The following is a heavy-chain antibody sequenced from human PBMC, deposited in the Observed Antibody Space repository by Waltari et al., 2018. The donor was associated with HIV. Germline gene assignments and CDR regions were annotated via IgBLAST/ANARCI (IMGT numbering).Heavy chain of an antibody. D-gene: IGHD6-13*01. CDR1: GFTFSTYG. CDR3: ARGYTSSPGVWLLSY. CDR2: IWNYGSNK. V-gene: IGHV3-33*01. J-gene: IGHJ4*02. Sequence: QVQLVESGGGVVQPGRSLRLSCAASGFTFSTYGMHWVRQAPGKGLEWVAVIWNYGSNKYYADSVKGRFTISRDNSKNTLYLQMNSLRADDTAVYYCARGYTSSPGVWLLSYWGQGTLVTVSS.